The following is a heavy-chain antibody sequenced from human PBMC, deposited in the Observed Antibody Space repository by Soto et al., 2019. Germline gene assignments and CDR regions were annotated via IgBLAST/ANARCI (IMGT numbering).Heavy chain of an antibody. Sequence: GESLKISCKGSGYSFTSYWIGWVRQMPGKGLEWMGIIYPGDSDTRYSPSFQGQVTISADKSISTAYLQWSSLKASDTAMYYCTRSYYYSSGYYYCYGMDFWGQGTTVTFSS. V-gene: IGHV5-51*01. CDR3: TRSYYYSSGYYYCYGMDF. CDR1: GYSFTSYW. CDR2: IYPGDSDT. D-gene: IGHD3-22*01. J-gene: IGHJ6*02.